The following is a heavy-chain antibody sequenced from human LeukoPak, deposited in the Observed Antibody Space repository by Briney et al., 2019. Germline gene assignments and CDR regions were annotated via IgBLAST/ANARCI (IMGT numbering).Heavy chain of an antibody. CDR3: ARLSGSFLDY. V-gene: IGHV3-33*01. J-gene: IGHJ4*02. Sequence: PGGSLRLSCAASEFTFSSDGMHWVRQAPDKGLEWVALIWYDGSKKYYADSVEGRFTISRDNSKSTLYLQMNSLRAEDTAIYYCARLSGSFLDYWGQGTLVTVSS. CDR1: EFTFSSDG. D-gene: IGHD1-26*01. CDR2: IWYDGSKK.